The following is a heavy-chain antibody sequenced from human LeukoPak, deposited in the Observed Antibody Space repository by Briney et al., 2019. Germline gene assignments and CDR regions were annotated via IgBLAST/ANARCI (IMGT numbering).Heavy chain of an antibody. CDR1: GPSISSTIYY. CDR3: ARGWLQFDY. J-gene: IGHJ4*02. V-gene: IGHV4-39*07. CDR2: IYYSGST. Sequence: SETLSLTCTVSGPSISSTIYYWGWIRQPPGKGLEWIGSIYYSGSTYYNPSLKSRVTISVDTSKNQFSLKLSSVTAADTAVYYCARGWLQFDYWGQGTLVTVSS. D-gene: IGHD5-24*01.